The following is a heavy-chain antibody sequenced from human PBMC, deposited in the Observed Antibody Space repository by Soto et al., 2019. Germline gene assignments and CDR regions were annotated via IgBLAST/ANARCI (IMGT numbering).Heavy chain of an antibody. J-gene: IGHJ4*02. CDR2: ISWNSGSI. CDR1: GFTFGDYA. V-gene: IGHV3-9*01. D-gene: IGHD6-19*01. CDR3: AKSHTTSGWYVTTDY. Sequence: SLRLSCAASGFTFGDYAMQWVRQAPGKGLEWVSAISWNSGSIDYADSVKGRFTISRDNAKNSLYLQMNSLRAKDTALYYCAKSHTTSGWYVTTDYWGQGTRVTVSS.